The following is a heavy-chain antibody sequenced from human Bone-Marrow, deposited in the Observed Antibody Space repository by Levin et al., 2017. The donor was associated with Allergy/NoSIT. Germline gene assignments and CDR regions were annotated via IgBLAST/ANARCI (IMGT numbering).Heavy chain of an antibody. CDR3: ARGDCYSGSCYGPDWFDP. Sequence: ASVKVSCKTSGYSFTSYNVYWVRQAPGQGLEWMGYINPNSGNTGYAQKFQGRVIMTRNSSITTAYMELSGLRSEDTAMYYCARGDCYSGSCYGPDWFDPWGQGTQVTVSS. V-gene: IGHV1-8*01. CDR2: INPNSGNT. CDR1: GYSFTSYN. J-gene: IGHJ5*02. D-gene: IGHD2-15*01.